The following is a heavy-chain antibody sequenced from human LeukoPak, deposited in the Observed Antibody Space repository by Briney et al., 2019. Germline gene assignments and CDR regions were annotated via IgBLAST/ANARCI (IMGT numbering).Heavy chain of an antibody. CDR1: GFTFDDYA. Sequence: GGSLRLSCAASGFTFDDYAMHWVRQAPGKGLEWVSGIHWNSDIVGYADSVKGRFTISRDNAKNSLYLQMNSLRAGDTALYYCAKGTDGSFDLWGQGTLVTVSS. CDR3: AKGTDGSFDL. J-gene: IGHJ4*02. V-gene: IGHV3-9*01. CDR2: IHWNSDIV. D-gene: IGHD1-1*01.